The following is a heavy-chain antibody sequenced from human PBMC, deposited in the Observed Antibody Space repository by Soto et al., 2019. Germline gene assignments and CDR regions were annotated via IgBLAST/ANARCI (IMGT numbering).Heavy chain of an antibody. CDR1: GFTFSSYG. CDR3: AKVWTTMVHYYYHYGMDV. Sequence: GGSLRLCCAASGFTFSSYGMHWVRQAPGKGLEWVAVISYDGSNKYYADSVKGRFTISRDNSKNTLYLQMNSLRAEDTAVYCCAKVWTTMVHYYYHYGMDVWGQGTTVTVSS. CDR2: ISYDGSNK. V-gene: IGHV3-30*18. J-gene: IGHJ6*02. D-gene: IGHD3-10*01.